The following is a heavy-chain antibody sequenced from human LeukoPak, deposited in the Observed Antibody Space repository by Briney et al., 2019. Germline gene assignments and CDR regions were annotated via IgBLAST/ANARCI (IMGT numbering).Heavy chain of an antibody. J-gene: IGHJ4*02. Sequence: SETLSLTCTVSGGSISSSSYYWGWIRQPPGKGLEWIGSIYYSGSTYYNPSLKSRVTISVDTSKNQFSLNLRSLTAADTAVYYCAVRIAVTGKYYFAYWGQGTLVTVSS. D-gene: IGHD6-19*01. V-gene: IGHV4-39*01. CDR3: AVRIAVTGKYYFAY. CDR1: GGSISSSSYY. CDR2: IYYSGST.